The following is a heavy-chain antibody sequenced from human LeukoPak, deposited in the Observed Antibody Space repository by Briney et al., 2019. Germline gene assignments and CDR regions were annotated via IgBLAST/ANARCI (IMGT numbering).Heavy chain of an antibody. V-gene: IGHV1-2*02. Sequence: ASVTVSCTASGYTFTVYYMHWVRQAPGQGLGWMGWINPNSGGTNYAQKFQGRVTMTRDTSISTAYMELSRLRSDDTAVYYCARDRDSSSWQNWFDPWGQGTLVTVSS. CDR3: ARDRDSSSWQNWFDP. J-gene: IGHJ5*02. CDR1: GYTFTVYY. D-gene: IGHD6-13*01. CDR2: INPNSGGT.